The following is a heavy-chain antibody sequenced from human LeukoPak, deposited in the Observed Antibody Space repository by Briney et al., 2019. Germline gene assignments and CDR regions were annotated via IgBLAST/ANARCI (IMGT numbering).Heavy chain of an antibody. J-gene: IGHJ4*02. CDR2: ISGSGGGT. CDR1: GFTFTTYA. V-gene: IGHV3-23*01. CDR3: IGGRDY. Sequence: GGSLRLSCAASGFTFTTYAMSWVRQAPGKGLEWVSLISGSGGGTYYADSVKGRFTISRDNSKNTLYLQMNSLRAEDTAVYYGIGGRDYWGQGTLVTVSS. D-gene: IGHD1-26*01.